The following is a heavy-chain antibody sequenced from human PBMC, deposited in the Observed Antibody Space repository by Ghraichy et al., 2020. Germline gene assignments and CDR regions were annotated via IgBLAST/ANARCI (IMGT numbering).Heavy chain of an antibody. J-gene: IGHJ6*03. CDR2: IYSSGRT. CDR1: GGSISSYH. D-gene: IGHD4-17*01. V-gene: IGHV4-4*07. Sequence: ETLSLTCTVSGGSISSYHWSWIRQPAGKGLEWIGRIYSSGRTNYNPSLKSRATMSVDTSKNQFSLKLRSVTAADTAVYFCAREYGDDHYYYYYMDVWGKGTTVSVSS. CDR3: AREYGDDHYYYYYMDV.